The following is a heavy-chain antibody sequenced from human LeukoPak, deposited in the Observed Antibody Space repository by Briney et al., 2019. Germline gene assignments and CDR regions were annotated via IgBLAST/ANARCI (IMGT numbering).Heavy chain of an antibody. CDR2: IFYSGST. V-gene: IGHV4-31*03. Sequence: SQTLSLTCTVSGGSISSGVYYWSWVRQHPGKGLEWIGYIFYSGSTYYNPFLKSRVTISVDTSENQLSLKLRSVTAADTAIYYCARTEVGATAFDIWGQGTMVTVSS. CDR3: ARTEVGATAFDI. D-gene: IGHD1-26*01. CDR1: GGSISSGVYY. J-gene: IGHJ3*02.